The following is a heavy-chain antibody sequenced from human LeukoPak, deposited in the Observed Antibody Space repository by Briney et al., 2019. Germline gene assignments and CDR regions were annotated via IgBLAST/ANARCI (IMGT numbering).Heavy chain of an antibody. CDR2: ISLAGQT. D-gene: IGHD1-26*01. J-gene: IGHJ4*02. CDR3: SRESGPFCPFGY. CDR1: GGSISGTNW. V-gene: IGHV4/OR15-8*02. Sequence: SETLSLTCGVSGGSISGTNWWSWVRQPPGQGLEWIGEISLAGQTNYNPSLNGRVTMSLDMSSNQLSLHLTSVTAADTATYYCSRESGPFCPFGYWGQGTLVIVSS.